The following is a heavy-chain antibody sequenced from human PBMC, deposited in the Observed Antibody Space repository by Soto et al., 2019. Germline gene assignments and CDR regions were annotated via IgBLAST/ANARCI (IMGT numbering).Heavy chain of an antibody. CDR2: IYNSWST. V-gene: IGHV4-30-4*01. Sequence: QVQLQESGPGLVEPSQTLSLTCTVSGGSISSGGYFWSWIRQSPGKGLEWMGHIYNSWSTYSNPALKSRTAISVDTSRNQFSLRLTSVTGADTAVYYCARGPSADKIDYWGQGTLVTVSS. CDR3: ARGPSADKIDY. CDR1: GGSISSGGYF. J-gene: IGHJ4*02. D-gene: IGHD3-3*01.